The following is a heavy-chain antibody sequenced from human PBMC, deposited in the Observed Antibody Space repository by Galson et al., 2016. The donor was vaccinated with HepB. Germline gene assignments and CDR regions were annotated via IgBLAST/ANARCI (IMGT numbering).Heavy chain of an antibody. Sequence: PALVTPTQTLTLTCTFSGFSLTTSGVDVGWIRQPPKKALEWLAPIYWGDHKRYSPSLKSRLTITKDTSKNQVVLTMTSMDPVDTATYYCAHTLTFALYDYVGGGYRTSDFDYWGQGTLVTGSS. CDR1: GFSLTTSGVD. V-gene: IGHV2-5*02. D-gene: IGHD3-16*02. J-gene: IGHJ4*02. CDR2: IYWGDHK. CDR3: AHTLTFALYDYVGGGYRTSDFDY.